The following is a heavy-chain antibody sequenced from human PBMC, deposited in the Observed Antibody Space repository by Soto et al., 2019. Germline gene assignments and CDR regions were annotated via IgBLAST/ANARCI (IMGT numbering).Heavy chain of an antibody. V-gene: IGHV1-2*02. D-gene: IGHD5-12*01. CDR1: GDSFNDYY. Sequence: VQLAQSGAEVKKPGASVKVSCKTSGDSFNDYYIHWVRQAPGQGLEWMGWINPNGGATKYAQKCQGRVAVTRDTSIRTVYMALSSLRSDDTAVYYCARESRGATATLGYYYFYMDVWGKGTTVTVSS. CDR2: INPNGGAT. CDR3: ARESRGATATLGYYYFYMDV. J-gene: IGHJ6*03.